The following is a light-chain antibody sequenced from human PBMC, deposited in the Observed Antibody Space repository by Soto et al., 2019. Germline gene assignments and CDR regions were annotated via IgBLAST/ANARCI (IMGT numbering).Light chain of an antibody. V-gene: IGLV2-23*02. Sequence: QSALTQPASVSGSPGQSITISCTGTSSDVGSYNLVSWYQHHPGKAPKLMIYVVGKRPSGVSSRFSGSKSGNTASLTISGLQAEDEAVYYCCSYAGSGTPYVFGTGTKLTVL. CDR3: CSYAGSGTPYV. CDR2: VVG. CDR1: SSDVGSYNL. J-gene: IGLJ1*01.